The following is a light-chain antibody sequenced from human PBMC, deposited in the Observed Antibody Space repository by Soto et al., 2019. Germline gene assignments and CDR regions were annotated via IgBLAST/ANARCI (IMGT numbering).Light chain of an antibody. CDR3: SSYTISSTPVV. CDR2: DVS. J-gene: IGLJ2*01. Sequence: QSALTQPASVSGSPGQSITISCTGTSSDVGGYNYVSWYQQHPGKAPKLMIYDVSNRPSGGSNRFSGSKSGNTASLTISGLQAVDEADYYCSSYTISSTPVVFGGGTKLTVL. CDR1: SSDVGGYNY. V-gene: IGLV2-14*01.